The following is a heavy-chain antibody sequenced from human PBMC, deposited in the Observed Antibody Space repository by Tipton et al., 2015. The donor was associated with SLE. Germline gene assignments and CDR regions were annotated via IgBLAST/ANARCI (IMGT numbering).Heavy chain of an antibody. Sequence: SLRLSCAASGFTFSSYTMNWVRQAPGKGLEWVSSISISSNYIYYADSVKGRFTISRDNAKNSLYLQMNSLRVEDTAVYYCAKDGLYSSAWYFDSWGRGILITVSS. V-gene: IGHV3-21*01. J-gene: IGHJ4*02. CDR2: ISISSNYI. D-gene: IGHD3-22*01. CDR1: GFTFSSYT. CDR3: AKDGLYSSAWYFDS.